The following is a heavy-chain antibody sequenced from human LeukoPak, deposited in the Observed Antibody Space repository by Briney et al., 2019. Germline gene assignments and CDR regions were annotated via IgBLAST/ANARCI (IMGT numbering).Heavy chain of an antibody. CDR3: ARDRRDYYDSSGYYSFFLF. CDR1: GYTFNSLG. CDR2: ISPYKGNT. J-gene: IGHJ4*02. D-gene: IGHD3-22*01. V-gene: IGHV1-18*01. Sequence: GASVKVSCKASGYTFNSLGISWVRQAPGQGLEWIGWISPYKGNTNYAQKFQGRVTMTTDTSTSTAYMELWSLRSDDTAVYYCARDRRDYYDSSGYYSFFLFWGQGTLVTVSS.